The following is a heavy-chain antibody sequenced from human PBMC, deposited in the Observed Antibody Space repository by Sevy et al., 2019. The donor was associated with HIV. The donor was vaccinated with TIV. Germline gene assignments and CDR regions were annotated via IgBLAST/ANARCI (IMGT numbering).Heavy chain of an antibody. CDR1: GFSFDDYA. CDR3: VKDGGSGSGPSAEYFHH. V-gene: IGHV3-9*01. J-gene: IGHJ1*01. Sequence: GGSLRLSCAVYGFSFDDYAMNWVRQVPGKGLEWVAGISGNSAFIGYADSVKGRYTITRDNAKNSLYLQINSLIPEDTALYYCVKDGGSGSGPSAEYFHHWGQGTLVTVSS. D-gene: IGHD6-19*01. CDR2: ISGNSAFI.